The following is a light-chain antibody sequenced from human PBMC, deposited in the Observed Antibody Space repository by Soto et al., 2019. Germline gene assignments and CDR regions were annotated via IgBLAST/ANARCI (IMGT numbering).Light chain of an antibody. J-gene: IGLJ1*01. CDR3: TSYTSSTTNYV. CDR2: EVS. CDR1: SSDIGGYNY. Sequence: QSALTQPASVSGSPGQSITFSCTGTSSDIGGYNYASWYQQHPGKAPKLMIYEVSNRPSGVSDRFSGSKSGNTASLTISGLQAEDEADYYCTSYTSSTTNYVFGTGTKVTVL. V-gene: IGLV2-14*01.